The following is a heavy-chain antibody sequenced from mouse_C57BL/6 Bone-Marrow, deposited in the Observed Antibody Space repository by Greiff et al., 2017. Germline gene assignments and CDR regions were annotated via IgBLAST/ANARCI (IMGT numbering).Heavy chain of an antibody. CDR3: ARDSYLHWFAD. J-gene: IGHJ3*01. Sequence: EVKLLQSGPELVKPGASVKISCKASGYSFTGYYMNWVKQSPEKSLEWIGEINPSTGGTTYNQKFKAKATLTVEKSSSTAYMQLTSLTSEDSAVYYCARDSYLHWFADRGQANLVTASA. CDR1: GYSFTGYY. D-gene: IGHD1-1*01. V-gene: IGHV1-42*01. CDR2: INPSTGGT.